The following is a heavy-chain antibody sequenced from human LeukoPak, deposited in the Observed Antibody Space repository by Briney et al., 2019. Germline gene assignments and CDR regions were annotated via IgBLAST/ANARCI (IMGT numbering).Heavy chain of an antibody. J-gene: IGHJ6*02. CDR1: GFTFSSYS. V-gene: IGHV3-48*02. D-gene: IGHD6-19*01. CDR2: ITSSSSTI. Sequence: GGSLRLSCAASGFTFSSYSMNWVRQAPGKGLEWVSYITSSSSTIYYADSVKGRFTISRDNAKNSLYLQMNSLRDEDTAVYYCARSHGAGIIYYYYGMDVWGQGTTVTVSS. CDR3: ARSHGAGIIYYYYGMDV.